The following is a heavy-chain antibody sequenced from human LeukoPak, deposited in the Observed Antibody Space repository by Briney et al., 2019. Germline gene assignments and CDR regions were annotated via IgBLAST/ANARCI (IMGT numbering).Heavy chain of an antibody. CDR3: AREGDIFDI. CDR2: INPNSAGT. J-gene: IGHJ3*02. V-gene: IGHV1-2*06. Sequence: ASVKVSCKASGYTFTGYYIHWVRQAPGQGLEWTGRINPNSAGTQYAQKFQGRVTMTRDTSISTAYMELSRLISDDTAVYYCAREGDIFDIWGQGTMVTVSS. CDR1: GYTFTGYY.